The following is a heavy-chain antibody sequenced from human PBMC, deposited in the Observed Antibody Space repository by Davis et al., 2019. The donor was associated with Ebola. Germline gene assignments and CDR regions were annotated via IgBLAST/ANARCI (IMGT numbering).Heavy chain of an antibody. CDR1: GFTFSTYS. D-gene: IGHD3-16*01. CDR2: ISSDSDYI. J-gene: IGHJ6*02. V-gene: IGHV3-21*01. Sequence: GESLKISCAASGFTFSTYSMSWVRQAPGKGLEWVSSISSDSDYIYYADSAKGRFTISRDNAKNSLYLQMNSLRAKDTAVYYCARDRPLDFFFGDYYGMDVWGQGTTVTVSS. CDR3: ARDRPLDFFFGDYYGMDV.